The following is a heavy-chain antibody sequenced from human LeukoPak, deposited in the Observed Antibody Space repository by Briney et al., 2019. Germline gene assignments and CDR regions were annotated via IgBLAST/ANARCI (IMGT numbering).Heavy chain of an antibody. CDR1: GYSINNGYY. CDR3: AREWNYYAFEI. CDR2: MFHTRNS. J-gene: IGHJ3*02. Sequence: SETLSLTCTVFGYSINNGYYWGWIRQAPGKGLEWIGSMFHTRNSYYNPSLKRRVTIAIDTSKNQFSLKLSSVTAADTAVYYCAREWNYYAFEIWGQGTMVSVSS. V-gene: IGHV4-38-2*02. D-gene: IGHD1-7*01.